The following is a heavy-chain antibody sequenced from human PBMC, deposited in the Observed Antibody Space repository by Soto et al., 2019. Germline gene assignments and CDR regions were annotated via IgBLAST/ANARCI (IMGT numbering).Heavy chain of an antibody. D-gene: IGHD1-1*01. CDR3: ARDRSNSTDLFDS. J-gene: IGHJ4*02. Sequence: PSETLCLTCSFSGGSINIDEYSWTWIRQPPGGGLEWIGHVYYTGSTPYSPSLKSRLTISVDTSKNQFSLRLNSVSAADTAVYYCARDRSNSTDLFDSWGQGTLVTVSS. CDR1: GGSINIDEYS. CDR2: VYYTGST. V-gene: IGHV4-30-4*01.